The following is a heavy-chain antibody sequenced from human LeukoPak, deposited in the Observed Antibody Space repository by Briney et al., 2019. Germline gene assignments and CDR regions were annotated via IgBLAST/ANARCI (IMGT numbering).Heavy chain of an antibody. D-gene: IGHD3-22*01. CDR3: ARSFYDSTGFEWFDP. CDR2: INTSGRT. CDR1: GGSIGINF. Sequence: SETLSLTCTVSGGSIGINFWSFIRQPAGKGLEWIGRINTSGRTNYNPSLKSRGTMSLDTSKNQFSLKLTSVTAADTAMYYCARSFYDSTGFEWFDPWGQGTLVTVSS. V-gene: IGHV4-4*07. J-gene: IGHJ5*02.